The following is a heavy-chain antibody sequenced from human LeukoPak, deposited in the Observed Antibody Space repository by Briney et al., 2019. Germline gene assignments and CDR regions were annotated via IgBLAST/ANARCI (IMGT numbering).Heavy chain of an antibody. CDR2: IIPIFGTA. J-gene: IGHJ3*02. V-gene: IGHV1-69*05. D-gene: IGHD6-13*01. CDR3: ARDRDSSSPQTEGAFDI. CDR1: GYTFTSYG. Sequence: EASVKVSCKASGYTFTSYGISWVRQAPGQGLEWMGGIIPIFGTANYAQKFQGRVTITTDESTSTAYMELSSLRSEDTAVYYCARDRDSSSPQTEGAFDIWGQGTMVTVSS.